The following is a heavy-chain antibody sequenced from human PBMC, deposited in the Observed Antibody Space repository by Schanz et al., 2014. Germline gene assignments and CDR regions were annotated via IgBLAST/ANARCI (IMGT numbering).Heavy chain of an antibody. Sequence: QVQLVQSAPEVKKPGASVKVSCKASGYSFTTYGLNWVRQAPGQGLEWMGIINPSGGSTSYAQKFQGRVTMTRNTSITTAYLELSSLRSGDTAVYYCARDGEAAAGCDYWGQGTLVTVSS. CDR3: ARDGEAAAGCDY. V-gene: IGHV1-46*03. CDR1: GYSFTTYG. CDR2: INPSGGST. D-gene: IGHD6-13*01. J-gene: IGHJ4*02.